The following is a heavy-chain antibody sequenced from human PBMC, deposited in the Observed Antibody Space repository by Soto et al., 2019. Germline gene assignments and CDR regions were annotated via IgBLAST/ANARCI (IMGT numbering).Heavy chain of an antibody. V-gene: IGHV4-34*01. D-gene: IGHD3-10*01. Sequence: QVQLQQWGAGLLKPSETLSLTCAVYGGSFSGYYWTWIRQPPGTGLEWIGEINHSGSTNYNPSLKSRVTISADTSKNQFSLKLTSVTAADTAVYYCARDKITALFDYWGQGTLVTVSS. J-gene: IGHJ4*02. CDR1: GGSFSGYY. CDR2: INHSGST. CDR3: ARDKITALFDY.